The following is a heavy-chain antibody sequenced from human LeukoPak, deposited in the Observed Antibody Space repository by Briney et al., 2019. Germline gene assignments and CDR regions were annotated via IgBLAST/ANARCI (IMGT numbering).Heavy chain of an antibody. CDR2: INPNSGGT. J-gene: IGHJ4*02. CDR3: ARPPPSCSSTSCPLSY. CDR1: GGVFTTYA. Sequence: GSSVKVSCKASGGVFTTYAVSWVRQAPGQGLEWMGWINPNSGGTNYAQKFQGRVTMTRDTSISTAYMELSRLRSDDTAVYYCARPPPSCSSTSCPLSYWGQGTLVTVSS. D-gene: IGHD2-2*01. V-gene: IGHV1-2*02.